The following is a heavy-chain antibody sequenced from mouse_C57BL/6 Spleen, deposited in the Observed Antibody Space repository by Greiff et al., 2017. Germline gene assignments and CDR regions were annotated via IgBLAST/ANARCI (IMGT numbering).Heavy chain of an antibody. CDR3: ARSSYSGYARDY. D-gene: IGHD3-2*02. CDR1: GYAFSSSW. Sequence: QVQLKQSGPELVKPGASVKISCKASGYAFSSSWMHWVKQRPGKGLEWIGWINPGDGATNYNGKFKGKATLTADKSSSTASMQISSLTSEDSAVYFCARSSYSGYARDYWGQGTTLTVSS. J-gene: IGHJ2*01. CDR2: INPGDGAT. V-gene: IGHV1-82*01.